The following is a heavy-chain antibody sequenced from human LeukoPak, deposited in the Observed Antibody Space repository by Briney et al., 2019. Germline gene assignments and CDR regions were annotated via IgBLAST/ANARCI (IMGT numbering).Heavy chain of an antibody. J-gene: IGHJ5*02. V-gene: IGHV4-61*02. Sequence: SETLSLTCTVSGGSISSGSYYWSWIRQPAGKGLEWIGRIYTSGSTNYNPSLKSRVTISVDTSKNQYSLKLSSVTAADTAVYYCARDGPALDPWGQGTLVTVSS. CDR3: ARDGPALDP. CDR1: GGSISSGSYY. CDR2: IYTSGST.